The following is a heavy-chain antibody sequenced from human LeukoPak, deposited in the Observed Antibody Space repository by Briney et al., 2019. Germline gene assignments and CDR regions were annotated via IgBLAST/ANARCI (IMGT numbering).Heavy chain of an antibody. D-gene: IGHD3-22*01. CDR2: INWNGGST. J-gene: IGHJ3*02. CDR3: ARDRRRYYDSNNDAFDI. Sequence: RAGGSLRLSCAASGFTFDDYGMSWVRQAPGKGLEWVSGINWNGGSTGYADSVKGRFTISRDNAKNSLYLQMNSLRAEDTALYYCARDRRRYYDSNNDAFDIWGQGTMVTVSS. V-gene: IGHV3-20*04. CDR1: GFTFDDYG.